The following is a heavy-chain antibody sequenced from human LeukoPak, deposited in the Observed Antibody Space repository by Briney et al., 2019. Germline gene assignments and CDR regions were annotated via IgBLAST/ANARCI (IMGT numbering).Heavy chain of an antibody. D-gene: IGHD1-26*01. CDR1: GYSIRIGYY. Sequence: KPSETLSLTCNVSGYSIRIGYYWGWIRQPPGKGLEWIGSIYNSGDTYHNPSLKSRVTISLDTSKNQFSLELSSVTAADTAVYYCARGYSGSYFDFDYWGQGTLVTVSS. V-gene: IGHV4-38-2*02. J-gene: IGHJ4*02. CDR2: IYNSGDT. CDR3: ARGYSGSYFDFDY.